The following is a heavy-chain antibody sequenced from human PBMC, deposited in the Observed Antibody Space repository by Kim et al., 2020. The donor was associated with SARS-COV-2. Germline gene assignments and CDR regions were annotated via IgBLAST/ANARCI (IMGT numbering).Heavy chain of an antibody. V-gene: IGHV3-23*01. D-gene: IGHD6-6*01. CDR3: AKSSESQLVGGWGGMDV. Sequence: VKGRFTISRDNSKNTLYLQMNSLRAEDTAVYYCAKSSESQLVGGWGGMDVWGQGTTVTVSS. J-gene: IGHJ6*02.